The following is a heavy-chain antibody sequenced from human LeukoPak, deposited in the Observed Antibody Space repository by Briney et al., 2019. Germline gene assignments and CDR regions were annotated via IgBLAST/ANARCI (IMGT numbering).Heavy chain of an antibody. J-gene: IGHJ4*02. CDR2: IKADGSEK. V-gene: IGHV3-7*01. D-gene: IGHD3-22*01. Sequence: GSLRLSCAASGFTFSSSWMIWVRQAPGKGLEWVANIKADGSEKHYVDSVKGRFSISRDNAKNSLYLQMNSLRAEDTAVYYCARDSSGRDWGQGTLVTVSS. CDR1: GFTFSSSW. CDR3: ARDSSGRD.